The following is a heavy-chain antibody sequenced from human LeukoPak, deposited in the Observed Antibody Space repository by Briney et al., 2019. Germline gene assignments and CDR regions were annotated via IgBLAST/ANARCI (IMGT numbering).Heavy chain of an antibody. J-gene: IGHJ3*02. CDR3: ARAKDSSGYLVPIDAFDI. V-gene: IGHV4-59*01. D-gene: IGHD3-22*01. CDR2: IYYSGST. CDR1: GGSISSYY. Sequence: PSETLSLTCTVSGGSISSYYWSWIRQPPGKGLEWIGYIYYSGSTNYNPSLKSRVTISVDTPKNQFSLKLSSVTAADTAVYYCARAKDSSGYLVPIDAFDIWGQGTMVTVSS.